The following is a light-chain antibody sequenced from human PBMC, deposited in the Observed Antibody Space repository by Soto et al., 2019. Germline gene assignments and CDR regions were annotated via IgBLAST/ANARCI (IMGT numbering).Light chain of an antibody. V-gene: IGLV1-40*01. Sequence: QSVLTQPPSVSGAPGQRVTISCTGSSSNIGAAYDVQWYQQLPGTVPKLLIYGNSNRPSGVPDLFSDSKSGTSASLAITGLQAEDEADSYCQSYDSSLSVWVFGGGTKLTVL. CDR3: QSYDSSLSVWV. CDR1: SSNIGAAYD. CDR2: GNS. J-gene: IGLJ3*02.